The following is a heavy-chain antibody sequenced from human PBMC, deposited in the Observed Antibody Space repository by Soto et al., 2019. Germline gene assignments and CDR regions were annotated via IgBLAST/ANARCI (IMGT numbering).Heavy chain of an antibody. CDR1: GYTFTSYD. V-gene: IGHV1-8*01. D-gene: IGHD2-15*01. CDR2: MNPNSGNT. CDR3: ARDIVVVVAATGVDYYYYMAV. J-gene: IGHJ6*03. Sequence: ASVKVSCKASGYTFTSYDINWVRQATGQGLEWMGWMNPNSGNTGYAQKFQGRVTMTRNTSISTAYMELSSLRSEDTAVYYCARDIVVVVAATGVDYYYYMAVWGKGTTVTVSS.